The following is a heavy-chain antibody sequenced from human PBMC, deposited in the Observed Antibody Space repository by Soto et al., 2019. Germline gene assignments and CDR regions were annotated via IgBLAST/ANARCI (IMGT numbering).Heavy chain of an antibody. CDR1: GFSLSTSGVG. CDR2: IYWDDDK. J-gene: IGHJ4*02. V-gene: IGHV2-5*02. D-gene: IGHD7-27*01. CDR3: AHRPLAGWGNPAGSDS. Sequence: QITLKESGPALVKPTQTLTLTCTFSGFSLSTSGVGVGWIRQPPGKALEWLALIYWDDDKRYSPSLKSRLTITQDTTKNQLVLTMTNMDPVDTATYYCAHRPLAGWGNPAGSDSWGQGTLVTVSS.